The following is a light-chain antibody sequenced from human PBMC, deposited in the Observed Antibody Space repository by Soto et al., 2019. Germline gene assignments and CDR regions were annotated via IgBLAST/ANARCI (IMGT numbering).Light chain of an antibody. Sequence: QSALTQPASVSGSPGQSITISCTGSSNDVGLYNYVSWYQQHPGKAPKLMISDVTNRPSGVSDRFSGSKSGNTAFLTISGLQAEDEADYYCSSYTITATLFGRGTKLTVL. CDR1: SNDVGLYNY. V-gene: IGLV2-14*03. CDR3: SSYTITATL. J-gene: IGLJ2*01. CDR2: DVT.